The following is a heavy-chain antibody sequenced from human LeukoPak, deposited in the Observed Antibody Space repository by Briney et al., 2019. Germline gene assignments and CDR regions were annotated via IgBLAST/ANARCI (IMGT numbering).Heavy chain of an antibody. J-gene: IGHJ4*02. V-gene: IGHV3-48*03. CDR2: ISNTDSTI. Sequence: GGSLRLSCAGSGFTFSSYEMNWVRQAPGKGLEWVSYISNTDSTIYYADSVKGRFTISRDNAKNSLYLQMDSLRVEDTAVYYCARDGGLSNNVCFLDYWGQGTLVTVSS. CDR3: ARDGGLSNNVCFLDY. D-gene: IGHD2/OR15-2a*01. CDR1: GFTFSSYE.